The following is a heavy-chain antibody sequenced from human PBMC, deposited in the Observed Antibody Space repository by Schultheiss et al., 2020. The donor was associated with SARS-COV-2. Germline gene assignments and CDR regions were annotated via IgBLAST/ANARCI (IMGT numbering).Heavy chain of an antibody. CDR3: AGGVAGLTYYFDY. J-gene: IGHJ4*02. CDR1: GGSMSSYY. V-gene: IGHV4-59*12. D-gene: IGHD6-19*01. CDR2: IYYSGST. Sequence: SETLSLTCTVSGGSMSSYYWSWIRQPPGKGLEWIGYIYYSGSTNYNPSLKSRVTISVDTSKNQFSLKLTSVTAADTAVYYCAGGVAGLTYYFDYWGQGTLVTVSS.